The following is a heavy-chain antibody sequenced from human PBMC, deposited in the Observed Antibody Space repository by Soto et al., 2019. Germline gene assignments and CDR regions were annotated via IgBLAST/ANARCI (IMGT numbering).Heavy chain of an antibody. CDR3: ARDRRVDYDFWCGYYHYFDY. Sequence: QVQLVQSGAEVKKPGASVKVSCKASGYTFTSYGISWVRQAPGQGLEWMGWISAYNGNTNYAQKLQGRVTMTTDTSTSTADMELRSLRSDDTAVYYCARDRRVDYDFWCGYYHYFDYWCQGTLVTVSS. CDR2: ISAYNGNT. V-gene: IGHV1-18*01. J-gene: IGHJ4*02. D-gene: IGHD3-3*01. CDR1: GYTFTSYG.